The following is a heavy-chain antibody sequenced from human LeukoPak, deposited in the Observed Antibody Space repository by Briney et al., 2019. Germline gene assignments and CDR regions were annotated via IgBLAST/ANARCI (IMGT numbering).Heavy chain of an antibody. Sequence: SETLSLTCAVYGGSFSGYYWSWIRQPPGKGLEWIGEVSHSGSTNYNPSLKSRVTISLDTSKNQFSLKVKSVAAADTAVYYCARGRRDGYNLKYFDYWGQGTLVTVSS. CDR3: ARGRRDGYNLKYFDY. D-gene: IGHD5-24*01. CDR1: GGSFSGYY. V-gene: IGHV4-34*01. CDR2: VSHSGST. J-gene: IGHJ4*02.